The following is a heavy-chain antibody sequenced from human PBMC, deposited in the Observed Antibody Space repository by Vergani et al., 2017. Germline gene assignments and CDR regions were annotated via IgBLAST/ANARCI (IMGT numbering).Heavy chain of an antibody. CDR1: GFTFGDYA. CDR3: NPPSGMDIVTCATRTENWIDP. Sequence: EVQLVESGGGLVQPGRSLRLSCTASGFTFGDYAMSWFRQAPGKGLEWVGFIRSKAYGGTTEYAASVKGRFTISRDDSKSIAYLQMNSLKSEDTAVYYCNPPSGMDIVTCATRTENWIDPWGEGTLVTVAS. V-gene: IGHV3-49*03. D-gene: IGHD2-2*03. CDR2: IRSKAYGGTT. J-gene: IGHJ5*02.